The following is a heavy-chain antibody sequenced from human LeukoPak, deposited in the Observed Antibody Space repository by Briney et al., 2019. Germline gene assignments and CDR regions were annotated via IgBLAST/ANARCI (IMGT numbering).Heavy chain of an antibody. V-gene: IGHV1-2*04. CDR2: INPNSGGT. D-gene: IGHD3-9*01. CDR1: GYTFTGYY. Sequence: ASVKVSCKASGYTFTGYYMHWVRQAPGQGLEWMGWINPNSGGTNYAQKFQGWVTMTRDTSISTAYMELSRLRSDDTAVYYCARVRYFDWPTFDYWGQGTLVTVSS. J-gene: IGHJ4*02. CDR3: ARVRYFDWPTFDY.